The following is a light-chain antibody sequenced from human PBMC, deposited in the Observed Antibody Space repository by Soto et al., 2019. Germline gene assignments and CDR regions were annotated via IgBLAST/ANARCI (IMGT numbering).Light chain of an antibody. J-gene: IGKJ4*01. V-gene: IGKV3-15*01. CDR3: QQYNNWPRAT. CDR1: QSINSN. CDR2: RAS. Sequence: IVMTQSPATLSVSPGERATLSCRASQSINSNLAWYQQKPGQAPRLLMFRASIRATGFPARFSGSGSGTEFNITISSLQSEDSAIYYCQQYNNWPRATFGGGTKVDIK.